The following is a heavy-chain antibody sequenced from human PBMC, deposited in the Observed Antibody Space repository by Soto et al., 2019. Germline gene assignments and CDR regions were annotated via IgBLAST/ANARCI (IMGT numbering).Heavy chain of an antibody. CDR2: ISYDGSNK. CDR3: AKDHSAYGVWGAYFDY. Sequence: QVQLVESGGGVVQPGRSLRLSCAASGFTFSSYGMHWVRQAPGKGLEWVASISYDGSNKYYADSVKGRFTISRDNSMNTLYLQMNSLRAEDTAVYCCAKDHSAYGVWGAYFDYWGQGTLVTVSS. V-gene: IGHV3-30*18. J-gene: IGHJ4*02. CDR1: GFTFSSYG. D-gene: IGHD5-12*01.